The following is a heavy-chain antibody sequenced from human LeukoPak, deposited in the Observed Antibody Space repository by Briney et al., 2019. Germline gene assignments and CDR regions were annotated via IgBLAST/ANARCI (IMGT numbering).Heavy chain of an antibody. CDR2: ISTGGSTI. J-gene: IGHJ6*02. V-gene: IGHV3-11*01. CDR1: GFTFSDYY. Sequence: GGSLRLSCAASGFTFSDYYMSWIRQAPGKGLEGVSDISTGGSTIYYADSVKGRFAISRDNAKASPYLQINSLTAEDTAVYYCVRTTYYNDSSGYYIPGGMDVWGQGTTVTVTS. CDR3: VRTTYYNDSSGYYIPGGMDV. D-gene: IGHD3-22*01.